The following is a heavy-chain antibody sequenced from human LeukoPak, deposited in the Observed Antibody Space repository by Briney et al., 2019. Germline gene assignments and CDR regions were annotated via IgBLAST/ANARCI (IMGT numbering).Heavy chain of an antibody. V-gene: IGHV4-39*07. J-gene: IGHJ3*02. CDR2: MYSSGKT. D-gene: IGHD6-25*01. Sequence: SETLSLTCTVSGGSVSTKTYLWGWVRQPPGKGLEWIGSMYSSGKTYYNPSLKSRVSISVDTSKNQFSLKLSSVTAADTAVYYCARSAIDAFDIWGQGTMVTVSS. CDR1: GGSVSTKTYL. CDR3: ARSAIDAFDI.